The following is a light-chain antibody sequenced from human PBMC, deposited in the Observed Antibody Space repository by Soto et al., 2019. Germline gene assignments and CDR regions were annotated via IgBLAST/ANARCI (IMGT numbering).Light chain of an antibody. CDR3: LLYYSGGNWV. CDR2: DTS. CDR1: TGAVTSGHY. V-gene: IGLV7-46*01. J-gene: IGLJ3*02. Sequence: QAVVTQEPSLTVSPGGTVTLTCGSNTGAVTSGHYPHWLQQRPGQAPRTLIYDTSNKQSWTPARFSGSLLGGKAALTLSGEQPEDEADSYCLLYYSGGNWVFGGGTQLTVL.